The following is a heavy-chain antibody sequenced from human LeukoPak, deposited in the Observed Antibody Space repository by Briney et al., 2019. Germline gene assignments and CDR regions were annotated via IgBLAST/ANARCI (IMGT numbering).Heavy chain of an antibody. CDR3: ANEEKGDTSVYNAAENRYHYYYFDMEV. CDR2: IIPILGET. Sequence: SVKVSCKASGGTFNSFSISWVRQAPGQGLEWMGRIIPILGETNYAEKFQGRVTITADKSTSTAYMELSSLRSEDTAVFYCANEEKGDTSVYNAAENRYHYYYFDMEVRGQGTTVTVSS. J-gene: IGHJ6*02. V-gene: IGHV1-69*02. CDR1: GGTFNSFS. D-gene: IGHD3-3*01.